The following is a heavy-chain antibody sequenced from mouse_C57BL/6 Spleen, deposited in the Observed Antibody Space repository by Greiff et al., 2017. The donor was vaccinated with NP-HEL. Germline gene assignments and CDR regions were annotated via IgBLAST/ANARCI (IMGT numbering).Heavy chain of an antibody. CDR3: ARRIYYEAMDY. CDR2: ISSGSSTI. J-gene: IGHJ4*01. CDR1: GFTFSDYG. D-gene: IGHD2-4*01. V-gene: IGHV5-17*01. Sequence: EVHLVASGGGLVKPGGSLKLSCAASGFTFSDYGMHWVRQAPEKGLEWVAYISSGSSTIYYADTVKGRFTISRDNAKNTLFLQMPSLRSEDTAMYYCARRIYYEAMDYWGQGTSVTVSS.